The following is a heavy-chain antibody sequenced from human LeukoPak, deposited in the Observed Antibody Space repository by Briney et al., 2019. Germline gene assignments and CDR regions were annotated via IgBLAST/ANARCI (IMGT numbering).Heavy chain of an antibody. CDR1: GFDLSTYE. J-gene: IGHJ5*02. Sequence: GGSLRLSCAASGFDLSTYEMNWVRQAPGKGLEWIADITISGHTKNYADSVKGRFSISRDNARTSLYLQMHSLRVEDTGVYYCARGDPHADLWGQGTMVTVSS. V-gene: IGHV3-48*03. D-gene: IGHD5-24*01. CDR3: ARGDPHADL. CDR2: ITISGHTK.